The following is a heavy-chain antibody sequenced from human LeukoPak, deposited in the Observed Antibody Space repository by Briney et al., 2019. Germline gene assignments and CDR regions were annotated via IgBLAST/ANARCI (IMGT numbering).Heavy chain of an antibody. CDR1: GFTFSSYD. CDR2: ISSSGSTI. CDR3: ARVSSGSYYILDY. V-gene: IGHV3-48*03. Sequence: PGGSLRLSCAASGFTFSSYDMNWVRQAPGKGLEWASYISSSGSTIYYADSVKGRLTISRDNAKNSLYLQMSSLRAEDTAVYYCARVSSGSYYILDYWGQGTLVTVSS. J-gene: IGHJ4*02. D-gene: IGHD1-26*01.